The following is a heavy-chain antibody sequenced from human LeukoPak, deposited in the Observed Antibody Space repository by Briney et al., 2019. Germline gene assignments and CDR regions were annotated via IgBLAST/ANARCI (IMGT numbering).Heavy chain of an antibody. CDR2: IYYSGST. CDR3: ARDFYGSGSPTPGY. V-gene: IGHV4-61*01. CDR1: GGSVSSGSYY. D-gene: IGHD3-10*01. Sequence: PSETLSLTCTVSGGSVSSGSYYWSWIRQPPGKGLEWIGYIYYSGSTNYNLSLKSRVTISVDTSKNQFSLKLSSVTAADTAVYYCARDFYGSGSPTPGYWGQGTLVTVSS. J-gene: IGHJ4*02.